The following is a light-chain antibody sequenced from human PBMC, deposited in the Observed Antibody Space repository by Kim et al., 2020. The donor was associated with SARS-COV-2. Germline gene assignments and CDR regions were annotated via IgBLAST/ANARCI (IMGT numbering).Light chain of an antibody. J-gene: IGLJ1*01. CDR1: SSDVGGYHY. CDR3: SSYTSRKTYV. CDR2: DVS. V-gene: IGLV2-14*04. Sequence: GQSITLSCAGTSSDVGGYHYVSWYQQHPDKAPTLMIYDVSKWPSGVSNRFSGAKSGNTASLTISGLQPEDEADYYCSSYTSRKTYVFGTGTKVTVL.